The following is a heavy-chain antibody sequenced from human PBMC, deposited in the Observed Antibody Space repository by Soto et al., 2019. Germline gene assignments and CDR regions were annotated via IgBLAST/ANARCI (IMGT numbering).Heavy chain of an antibody. Sequence: QVPLVQSGAEVKKPGASVKVSCKASGYTFSRSGISWVRQAPGQGLEWMGWINGYNGNTNYTQKMQGRITMTTDTPTSTAYLELRSLRSDDTAVYYCARMGDVPYYYYGMDVWGQWTTVIVSS. CDR2: INGYNGNT. D-gene: IGHD3-16*01. CDR1: GYTFSRSG. V-gene: IGHV1-18*01. J-gene: IGHJ6*02. CDR3: ARMGDVPYYYYGMDV.